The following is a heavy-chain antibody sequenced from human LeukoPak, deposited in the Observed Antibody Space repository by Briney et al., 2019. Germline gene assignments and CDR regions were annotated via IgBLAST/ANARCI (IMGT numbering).Heavy chain of an antibody. CDR2: INTGNGNT. Sequence: ASVKVSCKASGYTFTSYAIHWVRQAPGQRLEWMGWINTGNGNTKCSQKFHDRVTITRDTSASTAYMELSSLRSEDTAVYYCAKVEASSTFDYWGQGTLVTVSS. CDR3: AKVEASSTFDY. V-gene: IGHV1-3*04. D-gene: IGHD6-19*01. J-gene: IGHJ4*02. CDR1: GYTFTSYA.